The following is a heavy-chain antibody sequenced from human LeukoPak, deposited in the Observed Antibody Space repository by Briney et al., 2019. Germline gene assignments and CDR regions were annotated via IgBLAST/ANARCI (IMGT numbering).Heavy chain of an antibody. CDR2: ITPYNDKT. CDR1: GYTLVNHG. D-gene: IGHD6-19*01. CDR3: ARRAAVAGPRSYSFDI. V-gene: IGHV1-18*01. Sequence: RASVKVSCKASGYTLVNHGITWVRQAPGQGLEWMGWITPYNDKTNYAQRFQGRLTMTTETSTNTAYMELRSLRSDDTAVYYCARRAAVAGPRSYSFDIWGQGTMVTVSS. J-gene: IGHJ3*02.